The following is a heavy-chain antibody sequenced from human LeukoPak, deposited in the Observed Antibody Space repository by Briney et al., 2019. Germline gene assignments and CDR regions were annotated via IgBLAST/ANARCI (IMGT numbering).Heavy chain of an antibody. CDR2: ISWNSGSI. J-gene: IGHJ5*02. CDR1: GFTFDDYA. Sequence: GRSLRLSCAASGFTFDDYAMHWVRQAPGKGLEWVSGISWNSGSIGYADSVKGRFTISRDNAKNSLYLQMNSLRVEDTAVYYCARDTREFDPWGQGTLVTVSS. CDR3: ARDTREFDP. V-gene: IGHV3-9*01.